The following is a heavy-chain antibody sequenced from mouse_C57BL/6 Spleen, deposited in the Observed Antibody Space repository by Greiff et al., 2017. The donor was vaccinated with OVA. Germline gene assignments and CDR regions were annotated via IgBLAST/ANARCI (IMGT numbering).Heavy chain of an antibody. V-gene: IGHV2-2*01. Sequence: VQLQQSGPGLVQPSQSLSITCTVSGFSLTSYGVHWVRQSPGKGLEWLGVIWSGGSTDYNAAFISRLSISKDNSKSQVFFKMNSLQADDTAIYYCASNYDYGDWFAYWGQGTLVTVSA. CDR1: GFSLTSYG. D-gene: IGHD2-4*01. CDR2: IWSGGST. J-gene: IGHJ3*01. CDR3: ASNYDYGDWFAY.